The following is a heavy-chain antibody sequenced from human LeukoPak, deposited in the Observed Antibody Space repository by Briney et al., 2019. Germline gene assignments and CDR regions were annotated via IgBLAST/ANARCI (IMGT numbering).Heavy chain of an antibody. D-gene: IGHD6-6*01. CDR2: IIPIFGTA. J-gene: IGHJ4*02. Sequence: ASVKVSCKASGGTFSSYAISWVRQAPGQGLEWMGGIIPIFGTANYAQKFQGRVTITADESTSTAYMELSSLRSEDTAVYYCARVGFSGSSSLEDYWGQGTLVTVSS. CDR1: GGTFSSYA. V-gene: IGHV1-69*13. CDR3: ARVGFSGSSSLEDY.